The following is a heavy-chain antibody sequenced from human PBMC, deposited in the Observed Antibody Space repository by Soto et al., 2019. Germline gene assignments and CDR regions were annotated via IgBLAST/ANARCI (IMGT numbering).Heavy chain of an antibody. CDR2: IHYSGST. Sequence: QVQLRESGPRLVKPSETLSLTCTVSGDSLSIYYWTWVRQTPGKGLEWIGYIHYSGSTNYNASLKSRVTMSLDTSNNQFSLRLTSLPEADTALYYCARKYSGFDYWGQGVLVTVSS. J-gene: IGHJ4*02. CDR3: ARKYSGFDY. CDR1: GDSLSIYY. D-gene: IGHD2-21*01. V-gene: IGHV4-59*01.